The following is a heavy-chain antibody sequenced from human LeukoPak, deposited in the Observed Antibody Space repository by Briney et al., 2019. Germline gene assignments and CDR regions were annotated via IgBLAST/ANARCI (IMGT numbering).Heavy chain of an antibody. CDR1: GDSVSSNSTT. V-gene: IGHV6-1*01. D-gene: IGHD1-1*01. CDR3: ARGVRGTTDSFDS. Sequence: SQTLRLTCAISGDSVSSNSTTWNWIRQSPSRGLEWLGRTYYRSKWYNDYAVSVKSRLTINPDTSKNQFSLHLDSVTPEDTAVYYCARGVRGTTDSFDSWGQGTLVTVSS. J-gene: IGHJ4*02. CDR2: TYYRSKWYN.